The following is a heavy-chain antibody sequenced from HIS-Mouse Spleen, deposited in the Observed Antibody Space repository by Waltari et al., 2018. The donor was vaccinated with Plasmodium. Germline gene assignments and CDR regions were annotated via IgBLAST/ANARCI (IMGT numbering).Heavy chain of an antibody. CDR2: SNPKEGGT. CDR1: GYTFTGYY. J-gene: IGHJ1*01. CDR3: ARVLGYKAAAGTFVEYFQH. Sequence: QVQLVQSGAEVKKPGASVKVSCKASGYTFTGYYMHWVRQAPGQGLGWMGWSNPKEGGTNYAQKFQGRVTMTRDTSISTAYMELSRLRSDDTAVYYCARVLGYKAAAGTFVEYFQHWGQGTLVTVSS. V-gene: IGHV1-2*02. D-gene: IGHD6-13*01.